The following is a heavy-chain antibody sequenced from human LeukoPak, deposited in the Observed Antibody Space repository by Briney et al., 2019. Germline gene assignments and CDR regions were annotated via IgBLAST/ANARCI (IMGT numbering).Heavy chain of an antibody. CDR3: ARGDLYSSSWYN. Sequence: SETLSLTCTVSGGSISSGDNYWSWIRQPPGKGWESFGYSYYSGNTYYNPSLNSRVTISVDTSKNQFSLKLSSVTAADTAVYYCARGDLYSSSWYNWGQGTLVTVSS. CDR1: GGSISSGDNY. J-gene: IGHJ4*02. D-gene: IGHD6-13*01. V-gene: IGHV4-30-4*08. CDR2: SYYSGNT.